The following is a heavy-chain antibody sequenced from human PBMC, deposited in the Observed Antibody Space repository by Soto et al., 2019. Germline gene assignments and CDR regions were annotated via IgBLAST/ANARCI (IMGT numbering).Heavy chain of an antibody. CDR1: GGSFSGYY. D-gene: IGHD2-2*01. J-gene: IGHJ5*02. CDR2: INHSGST. V-gene: IGHV4-34*01. CDR3: ARVPYCSSTSCFRWFDP. Sequence: PSETLSLTCAVYGGSFSGYYWSWIRQPPGKGLEWIGEINHSGSTNYNPSLKSRVTISVDTSKNQFSLKLSSVTAADTAVYYCARVPYCSSTSCFRWFDPWGQGTLVTVSS.